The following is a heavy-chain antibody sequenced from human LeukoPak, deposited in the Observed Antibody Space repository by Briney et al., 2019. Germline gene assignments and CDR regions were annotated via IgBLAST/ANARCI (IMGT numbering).Heavy chain of an antibody. CDR1: GGTFTSYA. D-gene: IGHD1-26*01. CDR2: IIPISGTT. V-gene: IGHV1-69*13. CDR3: ARKLRLGGNWLDP. Sequence: ASVEVSCKTSGGTFTSYAITWVRQAPGQGLEWMGKIIPISGTTNYAQKFQGRVTFTADESTSTAYMELSSLRSEDTALYYCARKLRLGGNWLDPWGQGTLVTVSS. J-gene: IGHJ5*02.